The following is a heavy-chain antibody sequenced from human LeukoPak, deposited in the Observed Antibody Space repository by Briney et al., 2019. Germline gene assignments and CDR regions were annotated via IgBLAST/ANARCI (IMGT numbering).Heavy chain of an antibody. CDR1: GFTFSHFW. J-gene: IGHJ4*02. CDR3: VREDGYCSGGNCYSYFDS. V-gene: IGHV3-7*01. CDR2: IKKTGSET. D-gene: IGHD2-15*01. Sequence: GGSLRLSCAASGFTFSHFWMSWVRQAPGKGLEWVAYIKKTGSETYYVDSVKGRFTITRDNTRNSLFLQMYSLRVEDTAVYFCVREDGYCSGGNCYSYFDSWGQGTLVTVSS.